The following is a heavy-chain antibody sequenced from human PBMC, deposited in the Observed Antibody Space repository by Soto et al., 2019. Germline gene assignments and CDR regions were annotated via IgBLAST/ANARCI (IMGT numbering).Heavy chain of an antibody. CDR3: ARQKYGETYFDS. CDR2: INPYSGGT. D-gene: IGHD2-21*01. CDR1: GYTFTDHY. Sequence: ASVKVSCKASGYTFTDHYIHWLRQAPGQSLEWMGWINPYSGGTHFARKFQDRVTMARDTSVSTAYMELSSLKSDDTAVYYCARQKYGETYFDSWGQGTVVTVSS. J-gene: IGHJ4*02. V-gene: IGHV1-2*02.